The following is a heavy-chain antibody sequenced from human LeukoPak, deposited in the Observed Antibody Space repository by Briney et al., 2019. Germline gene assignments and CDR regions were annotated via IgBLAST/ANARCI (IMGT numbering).Heavy chain of an antibody. Sequence: SETLSCTCTGSLDSSTSNFWSWVRQPPGQGLEWIGEIHRSGSPNYNPSLQSRVTISTDRSRNQIALELSSVTAADTAVYYCAREILGGFNPGAYWGQGTLVTVSS. CDR1: LDSSTSNF. J-gene: IGHJ4*02. V-gene: IGHV4-4*02. D-gene: IGHD1-14*01. CDR3: AREILGGFNPGAY. CDR2: IHRSGSP.